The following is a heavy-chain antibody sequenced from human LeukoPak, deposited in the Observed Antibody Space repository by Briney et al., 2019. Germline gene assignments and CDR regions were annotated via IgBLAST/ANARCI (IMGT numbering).Heavy chain of an antibody. J-gene: IGHJ3*01. CDR1: GVSISPYY. Sequence: KLSETLSLTCAVSGVSISPYYWAWIRQPPGKGLEWIGYIHTSGSNNQYPSLKSRVTISVDKSKNHFSLRLTSVTAADTAVYYCARLSAAVHLGAFDLWGQGTMVTVSS. V-gene: IGHV4-4*09. D-gene: IGHD3-3*01. CDR2: IHTSGSN. CDR3: ARLSAAVHLGAFDL.